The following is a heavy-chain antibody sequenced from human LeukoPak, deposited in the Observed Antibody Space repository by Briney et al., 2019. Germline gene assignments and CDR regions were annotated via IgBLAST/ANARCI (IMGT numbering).Heavy chain of an antibody. D-gene: IGHD6-13*01. V-gene: IGHV1-3*01. CDR2: INAGNGNT. CDR3: ARVRQQPNWFDP. J-gene: IGHJ5*02. Sequence: ASVKVSCKASGYTFTNYAMHWVRQAPGQRLEWMGWINAGNGNTKYSQKFQGRVTITRDTSASTAYMELSSLRSEDTAVYYCARVRQQPNWFDPWGQGTLVTVSS. CDR1: GYTFTNYA.